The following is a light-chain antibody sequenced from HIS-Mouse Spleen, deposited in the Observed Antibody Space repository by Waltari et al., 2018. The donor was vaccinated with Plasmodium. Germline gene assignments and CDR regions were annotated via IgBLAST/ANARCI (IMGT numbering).Light chain of an antibody. V-gene: IGKV1-5*03. CDR2: KAS. Sequence: DIQMTQSPSTLSASVGYRVTILCRASQSISSWLSCYQQKTGKAPKLLIYKASSLESGVAAMFSGSGSGTEFTLTISSLQPDDFATYYCQQYNSYSWTFGQGTKVEIK. J-gene: IGKJ1*01. CDR1: QSISSW. CDR3: QQYNSYSWT.